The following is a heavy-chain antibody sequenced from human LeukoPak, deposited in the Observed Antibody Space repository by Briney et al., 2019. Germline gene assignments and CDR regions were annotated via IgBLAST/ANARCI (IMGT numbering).Heavy chain of an antibody. CDR1: GFTFSSYE. V-gene: IGHV3-48*03. CDR3: ARDSIVTGEFDY. J-gene: IGHJ4*02. D-gene: IGHD2-21*02. Sequence: GGSLRLSCVVSGFTFSSYEMNWVRQAPGKGLEWVSYISSSGSTIYYADSVKGRFTISRDNAKNSLYLQMNSLRAEDTAVYYCARDSIVTGEFDYWDQGTLVTVSS. CDR2: ISSSGSTI.